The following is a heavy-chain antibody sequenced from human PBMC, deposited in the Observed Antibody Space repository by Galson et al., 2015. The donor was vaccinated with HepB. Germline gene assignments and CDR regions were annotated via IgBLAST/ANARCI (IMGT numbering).Heavy chain of an antibody. D-gene: IGHD2-2*01. V-gene: IGHV3-33*01. CDR1: GFTFSSNG. CDR3: ARDGDLVVPAAIYYYMDV. Sequence: SLRLSCAASGFTFSSNGMHWVRQAPGKGLEWVAVIWYDGSNKYCADSVKGRFTIYRDNSKNTLYLQMNSLRAEDTAVYYCARDGDLVVPAAIYYYMDVWGKGTTVTVSS. CDR2: IWYDGSNK. J-gene: IGHJ6*03.